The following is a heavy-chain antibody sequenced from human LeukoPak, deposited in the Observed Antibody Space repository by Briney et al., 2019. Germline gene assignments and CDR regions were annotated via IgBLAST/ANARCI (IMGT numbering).Heavy chain of an antibody. J-gene: IGHJ4*02. CDR1: GFTFSNYG. CDR2: IWHDGSNK. Sequence: GGSLRLSCAASGFTFSNYGMHWVRQAPGKGLEWVAVIWHDGSNKYYADSVKGRFTISRDNSKNTLYMQMNSLRAEDTAVYYCANNFDYWGQGTLVTVSS. V-gene: IGHV3-33*06. CDR3: ANNFDY.